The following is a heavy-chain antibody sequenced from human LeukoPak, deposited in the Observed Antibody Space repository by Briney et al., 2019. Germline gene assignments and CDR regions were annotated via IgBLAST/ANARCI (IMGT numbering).Heavy chain of an antibody. CDR3: ARGSELARYYYYMDV. CDR2: INHSGST. Sequence: SETLSLTCAVYGGSFSGYYWSWIRQPPGKGLEWIGKINHSGSTNYNPSLKSRVTISVDTSKNQFSLKLSSVTAADTAVYYCARGSELARYYYYMDVWGKGTTVTVSS. D-gene: IGHD6-6*01. V-gene: IGHV4-34*01. J-gene: IGHJ6*03. CDR1: GGSFSGYY.